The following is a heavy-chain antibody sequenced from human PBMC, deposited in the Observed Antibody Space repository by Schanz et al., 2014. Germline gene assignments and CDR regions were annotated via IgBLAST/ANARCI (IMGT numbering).Heavy chain of an antibody. Sequence: EVQLLESGGGLAQPGGSLRLACAASGFNFNTYAMSWVRQAPGKGLEWVSRMIGSGSSVFYADSVKGRSTISRDNSRKTLYLQMNSLRADDTAVYYCAKDLYNYGIFDSWGQGTLVTVSS. CDR3: AKDLYNYGIFDS. CDR1: GFNFNTYA. D-gene: IGHD3-16*01. CDR2: MIGSGSSV. V-gene: IGHV3-23*01. J-gene: IGHJ5*01.